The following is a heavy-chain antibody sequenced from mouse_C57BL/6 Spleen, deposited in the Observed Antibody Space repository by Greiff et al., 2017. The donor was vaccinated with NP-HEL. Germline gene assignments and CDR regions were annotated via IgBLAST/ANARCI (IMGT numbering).Heavy chain of an antibody. CDR3: ARDLGYYGSSYGYFDV. J-gene: IGHJ1*03. D-gene: IGHD1-1*01. V-gene: IGHV3-6*01. Sequence: ESGPGLVKPSQSLSLTCSVTGYSITSGYYWNWIRQFPGNKLEWMGYISYDGSNNYNPSLKNRISITRDTSKNQFFLKLSSVTTEDTATYYCARDLGYYGSSYGYFDVWGTGTTVTVSS. CDR2: ISYDGSN. CDR1: GYSITSGYY.